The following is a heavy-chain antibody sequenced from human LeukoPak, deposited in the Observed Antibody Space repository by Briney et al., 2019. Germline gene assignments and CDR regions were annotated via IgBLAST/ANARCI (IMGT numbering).Heavy chain of an antibody. CDR1: GFTFDDYA. D-gene: IGHD3-9*01. CDR3: AKDKYDILTGEFDY. Sequence: PGGSLRLSCAASGFTFDDYAMHWVRQAPGKGLEWVSGISWNSGSIGYADSVKGRFTISRDNAKNSLHLQMNSLRAEDTALYYCAKDKYDILTGEFDYWGQGTLVTVSS. J-gene: IGHJ4*02. V-gene: IGHV3-9*01. CDR2: ISWNSGSI.